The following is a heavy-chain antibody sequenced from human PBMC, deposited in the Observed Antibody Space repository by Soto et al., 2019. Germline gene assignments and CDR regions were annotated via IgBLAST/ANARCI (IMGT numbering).Heavy chain of an antibody. J-gene: IGHJ2*01. CDR3: ARDSMFSGYANWYFDL. Sequence: QVQLVESGGGVVQPGRSLRLSCAASGFTFSSYFMHWVRQAPGKGLEWVALMSYDGSRRYYAESVKGRFTISRDNSKNTLFLQMNSLSTDATAIYYCARDSMFSGYANWYFDLWGRGTLATVSS. D-gene: IGHD3-22*01. CDR2: MSYDGSRR. CDR1: GFTFSSYF. V-gene: IGHV3-30-3*01.